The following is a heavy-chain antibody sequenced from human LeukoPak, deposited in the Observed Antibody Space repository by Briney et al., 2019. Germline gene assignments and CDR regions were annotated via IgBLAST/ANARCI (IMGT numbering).Heavy chain of an antibody. D-gene: IGHD2/OR15-2a*01. J-gene: IGHJ4*02. CDR1: GFTFSDYY. CDR3: ARNVIRHYFDY. CDR2: ISSSGSTI. V-gene: IGHV3-11*01. Sequence: GGSLRLSCAASGFTFSDYYMSWIRQAPGKGLEWVSYISSSGSTIYYADSVKGRFAISRDNAKNSLYLQMNSLRAEDTAVYYCARNVIRHYFDYWGQGTLVTVSS.